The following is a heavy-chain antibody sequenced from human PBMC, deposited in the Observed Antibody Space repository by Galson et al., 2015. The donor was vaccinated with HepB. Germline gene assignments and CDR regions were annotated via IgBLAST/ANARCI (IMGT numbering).Heavy chain of an antibody. CDR3: VTPSDPGKYSGYDYISPYYYGMDV. J-gene: IGHJ6*02. CDR2: ISSNGGST. D-gene: IGHD5-12*01. V-gene: IGHV3-64D*06. CDR1: GFTFSSYA. Sequence: SLRLSCAASGFTFSSYAMHWVRQAPGKGLEYVSAISSNGGSTYYADSVKGRFTISRDDSKNTLYLQMSSLRAEDTAVYYCVTPSDPGKYSGYDYISPYYYGMDVWGQGTTVTVSS.